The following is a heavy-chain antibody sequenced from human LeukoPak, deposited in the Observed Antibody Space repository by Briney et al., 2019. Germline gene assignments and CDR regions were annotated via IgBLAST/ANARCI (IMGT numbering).Heavy chain of an antibody. CDR2: INHSGST. D-gene: IGHD6-13*01. Sequence: PSETLSLTCAVYGGSFSSYYWSWIRQPPGKGLEWIGEINHSGSTNYNPSLKSRVTISVDTSKNQFSLRLSSVTAADTAVYYCARLLIAAPGTTRNDWYFDLWGRGTLVTVSS. CDR3: ARLLIAAPGTTRNDWYFDL. V-gene: IGHV4-34*01. CDR1: GGSFSSYY. J-gene: IGHJ2*01.